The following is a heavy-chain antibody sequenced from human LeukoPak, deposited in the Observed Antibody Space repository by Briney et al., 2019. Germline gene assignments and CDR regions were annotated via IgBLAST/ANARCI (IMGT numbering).Heavy chain of an antibody. Sequence: SETLSLTCAVYGGSFSGYYWSWIRQPPGKGLEWIGEINHSGSTNYNPSLKSRVTISVDTSKNQFSLKLSSVTAADTAVYYCARLVGATTTHNWGQGTTVTVSS. CDR3: ARLVGATTTHN. J-gene: IGHJ3*01. CDR1: GGSFSGYY. V-gene: IGHV4-34*01. D-gene: IGHD1-26*01. CDR2: INHSGST.